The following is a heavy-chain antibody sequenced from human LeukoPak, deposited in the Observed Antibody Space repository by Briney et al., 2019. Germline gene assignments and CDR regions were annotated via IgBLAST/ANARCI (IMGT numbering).Heavy chain of an antibody. CDR3: AKDAYYYDSSGDYAAIDY. CDR2: ISGSGGST. V-gene: IGHV3-23*01. CDR1: GFTFSSYA. D-gene: IGHD3-22*01. Sequence: PGGSQRLSCAASGFTFSSYAMSWVRQAPGKGLEWVSAISGSGGSTYYADSVKGRFTISRDNSKNTLYLQMNSLRAADTAVYYCAKDAYYYDSSGDYAAIDYWGQGTLVTVSS. J-gene: IGHJ4*02.